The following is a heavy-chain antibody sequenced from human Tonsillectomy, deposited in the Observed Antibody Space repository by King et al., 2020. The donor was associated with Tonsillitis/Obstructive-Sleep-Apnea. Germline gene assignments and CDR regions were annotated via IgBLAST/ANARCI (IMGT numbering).Heavy chain of an antibody. CDR1: GFTFSNYA. Sequence: DVQLVESGGGLVQPGGSLRLSCAASGFTFSNYAMYWVRQAPGKGLEWVSDIGGGGTTTYYADSVKGRFTISRDNSQNTLYLQMNSLRAEDTAVYYCVKGGFGSVTDCWGQGTLVTVSS. CDR3: VKGGFGSVTDC. V-gene: IGHV3-23*04. J-gene: IGHJ4*02. CDR2: IGGGGTTT. D-gene: IGHD3-10*01.